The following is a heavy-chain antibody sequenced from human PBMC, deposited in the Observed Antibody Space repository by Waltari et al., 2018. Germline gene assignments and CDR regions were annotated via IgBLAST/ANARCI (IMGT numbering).Heavy chain of an antibody. V-gene: IGHV4-4*02. CDR1: GGSISSSNW. CDR2: IYHSGST. CDR3: ASYCGGDCYPTYYYYGMDV. Sequence: QVQLQESGPGLVKPSGTLSLTCAVSGGSISSSNWWIWVRQPPGKGLEWIGEIYHSGSTNYNPSLKSRVTISVDKSKNQFSLKLSSVTAADTAVYYCASYCGGDCYPTYYYYGMDVWGQGTTVTVSS. D-gene: IGHD2-21*02. J-gene: IGHJ6*02.